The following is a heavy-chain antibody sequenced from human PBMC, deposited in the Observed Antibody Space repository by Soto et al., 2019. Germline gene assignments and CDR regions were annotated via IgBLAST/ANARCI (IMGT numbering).Heavy chain of an antibody. D-gene: IGHD2-2*01. CDR3: ARGSGCSTSSCNLDY. CDR1: GGSISSSDW. J-gene: IGHJ4*02. V-gene: IGHV4-4*02. CDR2: IYHSGST. Sequence: QVQLQESGPGLVKPSGTLSLTCAVSGGSISSSDWWSWVRQPPGKGLEWIGEIYHSGSTNYNPSLKRRVTNSIDKSKNQFSLTMKSVTAADTAVYYCARGSGCSTSSCNLDYWGQGTLVTVSS.